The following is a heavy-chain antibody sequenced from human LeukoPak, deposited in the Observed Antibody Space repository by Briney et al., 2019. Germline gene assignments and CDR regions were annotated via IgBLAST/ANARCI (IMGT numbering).Heavy chain of an antibody. Sequence: PSETLSLTCTVSGGSISSYYWSWIRQPPWKGLEWIGYIYYSGSTNYNPSLKSRVTISVDTSKNQFSLKLSSVTAADTAVYYCARATTVVTLPYYWGQGTLVTVSS. CDR1: GGSISSYY. J-gene: IGHJ4*02. D-gene: IGHD4-23*01. CDR2: IYYSGST. CDR3: ARATTVVTLPYY. V-gene: IGHV4-59*01.